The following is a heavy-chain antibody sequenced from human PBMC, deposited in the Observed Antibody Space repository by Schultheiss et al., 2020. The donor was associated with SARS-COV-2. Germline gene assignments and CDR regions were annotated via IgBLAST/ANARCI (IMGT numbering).Heavy chain of an antibody. J-gene: IGHJ4*02. Sequence: SQTLSLTCTVSGGSISSSNYYWGWIRQPPGKGLEWIGSIYYSGSTYYNPSLKSRVTISVDTSKNQFSLKLSSVTAADTAVYYCARQQDYYDSSGYHDYWGQGTLVTVSS. D-gene: IGHD3-22*01. CDR1: GGSISSSNYY. V-gene: IGHV4-39*01. CDR3: ARQQDYYDSSGYHDY. CDR2: IYYSGST.